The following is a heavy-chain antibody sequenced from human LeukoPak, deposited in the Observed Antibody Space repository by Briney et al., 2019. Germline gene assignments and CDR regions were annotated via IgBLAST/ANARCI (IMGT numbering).Heavy chain of an antibody. D-gene: IGHD2-2*01. CDR1: GFTFSDYY. CDR3: ARDGSTSCCDAFDI. CDR2: ISSSGTTI. V-gene: IGHV3-11*04. Sequence: GGSLRLSCAASGFTFSDYYMSWIRQAPGKGLEWVSYISSSGTTIYYADSVKGRFTISRDNAKKSLYLQMNSLRAEDTAVYYCARDGSTSCCDAFDIWGQGTMVTVSS. J-gene: IGHJ3*02.